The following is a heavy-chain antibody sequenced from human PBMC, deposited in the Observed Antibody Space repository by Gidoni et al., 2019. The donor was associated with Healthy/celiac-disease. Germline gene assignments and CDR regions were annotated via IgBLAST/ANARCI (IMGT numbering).Heavy chain of an antibody. CDR3: ASGLGGGYYSYYYFDY. CDR2: ISSSSSYI. V-gene: IGHV3-21*01. CDR1: GFTFSSYS. D-gene: IGHD3-22*01. J-gene: IGHJ4*02. Sequence: EVQLVESGGGLVKPGGSLRLSCAASGFTFSSYSMNWVRQAPGKGLEWVSSISSSSSYIYYADSVKGRFTISRDNAKNSLYLQMNSLRAEDTAVYYCASGLGGGYYSYYYFDYWGQGTLVTVSS.